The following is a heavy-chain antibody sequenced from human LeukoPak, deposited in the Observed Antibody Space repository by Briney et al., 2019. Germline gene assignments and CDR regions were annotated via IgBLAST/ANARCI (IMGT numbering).Heavy chain of an antibody. Sequence: ASVTVSCKASGYTFTGYYLHWVRQAPGQGLEWMGWISGNNDNPNYGQKFQGRFTVTTDSSTSTAYMELRNLTFDDTAVYYCARDGTSADDYWGQGTLVTVPS. V-gene: IGHV1-18*04. D-gene: IGHD1-26*01. CDR2: ISGNNDNP. CDR1: GYTFTGYY. CDR3: ARDGTSADDY. J-gene: IGHJ4*02.